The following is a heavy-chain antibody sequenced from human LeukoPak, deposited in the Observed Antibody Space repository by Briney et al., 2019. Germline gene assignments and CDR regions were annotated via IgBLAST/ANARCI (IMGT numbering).Heavy chain of an antibody. V-gene: IGHV3-49*03. Sequence: GGSLRLSCTTSGFTFGAYAMSWFRQAPGKGQGWVGFIKSKRYGGAIEYAASVKGRFTISRDDSKSIAYLQMNSLKTEDTAVYYCSRDQLGGDPDDYYYYYMDVWGKGTTVTVSS. CDR1: GFTFGAYA. D-gene: IGHD4-17*01. CDR3: SRDQLGGDPDDYYYYYMDV. CDR2: IKSKRYGGAI. J-gene: IGHJ6*03.